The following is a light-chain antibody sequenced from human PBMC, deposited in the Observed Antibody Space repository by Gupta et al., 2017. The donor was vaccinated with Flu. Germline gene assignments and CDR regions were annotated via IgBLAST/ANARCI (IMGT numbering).Light chain of an antibody. CDR3: QQYNNWPYA. V-gene: IGKV3-15*01. Sequence: EIVMTQSPATLSVSPGERATLSCRASQSVSRNLAWYQQKPGQAPRPLIYDASTRATGIPARFSGSGSGTEFTLTISSLQSEDFAIYYCQQYNNWPYAFGQGTKLEIK. CDR1: QSVSRN. J-gene: IGKJ2*01. CDR2: DAS.